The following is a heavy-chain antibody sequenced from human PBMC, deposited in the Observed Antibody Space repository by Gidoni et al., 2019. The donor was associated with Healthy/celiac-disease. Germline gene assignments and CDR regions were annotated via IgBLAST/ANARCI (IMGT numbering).Heavy chain of an antibody. CDR1: GGSISSSSYY. J-gene: IGHJ4*02. CDR2: IYYSGST. D-gene: IGHD6-19*01. Sequence: QLQLQESGPGLVKPSETLSLTCTVSGGSISSSSYYWGWIRQPPGKGLEWIGSIYYSGSTYYNPSLKSRVTISVDTSKNQFSLKLSSVTAADTAVYYCASLSGWYLTFYFDYWGQGTLVTVSS. V-gene: IGHV4-39*01. CDR3: ASLSGWYLTFYFDY.